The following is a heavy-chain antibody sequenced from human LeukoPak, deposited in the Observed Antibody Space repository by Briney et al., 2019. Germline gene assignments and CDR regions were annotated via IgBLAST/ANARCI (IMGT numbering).Heavy chain of an antibody. Sequence: GGSLRLSCAASGFTFSSYSMNWVRQAPGKGLEWVSSISSSSSYIYYADSAKGRFTISRDNAKNSLYLQMNSLRAEDTAVYYCARDRIVGATVDFDYWGQGTLVTVSS. CDR2: ISSSSSYI. J-gene: IGHJ4*02. D-gene: IGHD1-26*01. CDR1: GFTFSSYS. CDR3: ARDRIVGATVDFDY. V-gene: IGHV3-21*01.